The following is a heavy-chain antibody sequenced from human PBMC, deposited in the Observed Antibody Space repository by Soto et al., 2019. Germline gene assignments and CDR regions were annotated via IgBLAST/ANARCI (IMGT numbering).Heavy chain of an antibody. D-gene: IGHD7-27*01. Sequence: EVQLVESGGGLVQPGGSLRLSCAASGFTFSSYWMHWVRQAPGKGLVWVSRINSDGSSTSYADSVKGRFTISRDNAKNTLYLKINSLRAEDTAVYYCARGGLTRAGSDYWGQGTLVTVSS. CDR3: ARGGLTRAGSDY. CDR2: INSDGSST. J-gene: IGHJ4*02. CDR1: GFTFSSYW. V-gene: IGHV3-74*01.